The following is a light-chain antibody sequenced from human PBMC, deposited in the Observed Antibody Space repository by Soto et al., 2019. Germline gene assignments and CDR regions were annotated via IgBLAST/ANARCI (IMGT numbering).Light chain of an antibody. CDR2: GAS. CDR1: QSVSSNY. Sequence: EIVLTQSPGTLSLSPGERATLSCRASQSVSSNYLAWYQQKPGQAPRLLIYGASSRATGIPDRFSGSGSGTDFTLTISRLEPEDFAVYSCQQYGKSRFIFGPGTKADIK. J-gene: IGKJ3*01. CDR3: QQYGKSRFI. V-gene: IGKV3-20*01.